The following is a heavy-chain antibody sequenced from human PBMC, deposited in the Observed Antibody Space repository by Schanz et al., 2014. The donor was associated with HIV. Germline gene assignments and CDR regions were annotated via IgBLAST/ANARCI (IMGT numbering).Heavy chain of an antibody. CDR3: ARDSPVAAGTLDY. J-gene: IGHJ4*02. V-gene: IGHV1-2*02. D-gene: IGHD6-13*01. CDR1: GYTFTDAY. CDR2: INPNSGST. Sequence: QVQLVQSGAEMKKPGASVKVSCKASGYTFTDAYMHWVRQAPGQGLEWMGWINPNSGSTIYAQKFQGRVTMTRDTSINTAYMEMSGLRSDDTAVYYCARDSPVAAGTLDYWGQGTLVTVSS.